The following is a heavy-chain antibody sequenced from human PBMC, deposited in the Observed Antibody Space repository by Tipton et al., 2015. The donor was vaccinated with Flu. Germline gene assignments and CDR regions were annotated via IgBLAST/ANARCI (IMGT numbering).Heavy chain of an antibody. CDR1: GGSINSTTYY. CDR3: VRDFHPTSNWFDP. J-gene: IGHJ5*02. Sequence: LRLSCTVSGGSINSTTYYWGWVRQRPGKGLERIATVFHSGLTYYNPSLKSRVSISIDTSKNQFSLRMNSVTAADSAVYYCVRDFHPTSNWFDPWGQGTLVTVSS. CDR2: VFHSGLT. V-gene: IGHV4-39*07.